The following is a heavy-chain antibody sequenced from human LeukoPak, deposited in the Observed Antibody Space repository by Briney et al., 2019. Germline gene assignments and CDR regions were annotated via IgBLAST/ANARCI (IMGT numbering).Heavy chain of an antibody. CDR2: IKEDGSEK. Sequence: GGSLRLSCAGSGFTLSNYWMTWGRQAPGKGLEWVANIKEDGSEKYYVDSVKGRFTISRDNAKNSLYLQMNSLRAEDTAVYYCARDPSSDAFDIWGQGTMVTVSS. V-gene: IGHV3-7*05. CDR3: ARDPSSDAFDI. CDR1: GFTLSNYW. J-gene: IGHJ3*02.